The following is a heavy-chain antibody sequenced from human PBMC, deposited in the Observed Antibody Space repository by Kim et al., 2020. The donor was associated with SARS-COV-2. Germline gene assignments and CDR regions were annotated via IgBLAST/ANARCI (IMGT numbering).Heavy chain of an antibody. Sequence: SETLSLTCAVFGGSISSGDFYWGWIRQPPGKGLEWIGNIDYTGTTYYSPSLKSRASMSVDSSKNQFSLRLTSLTAADTAVYYCARPYRRRGGGAWFDPWGQGTLVTVSS. CDR3: ARPYRRRGGGAWFDP. CDR1: GGSISSGDFY. J-gene: IGHJ5*02. CDR2: IDYTGTT. D-gene: IGHD4-4*01. V-gene: IGHV4-39*01.